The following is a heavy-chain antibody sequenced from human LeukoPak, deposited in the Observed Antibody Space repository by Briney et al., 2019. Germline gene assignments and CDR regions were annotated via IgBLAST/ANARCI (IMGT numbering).Heavy chain of an antibody. CDR1: GYTLTELS. Sequence: GASVKVSCKVSGYTLTELSMHWVRQAPGKGLEWMGGFDPEDGETIYAQKFQGRVTMTEDTSTDTAYMELSSLRAEDTAVYYCARPRGCSNICNNFDYWGQGTLVTVSS. CDR2: FDPEDGET. D-gene: IGHD2-2*01. V-gene: IGHV1-24*01. CDR3: ARPRGCSNICNNFDY. J-gene: IGHJ4*02.